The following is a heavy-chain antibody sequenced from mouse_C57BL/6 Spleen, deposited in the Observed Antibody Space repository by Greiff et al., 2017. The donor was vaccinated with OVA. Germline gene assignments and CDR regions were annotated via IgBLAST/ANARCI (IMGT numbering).Heavy chain of an antibody. CDR1: GYTFTDYN. CDR3: ARYGNYGNHYAMDY. Sequence: VQLKQSGPELVKPGASVKIPCKASGYTFTDYNMDWVKQSHGKSLEWIGDINPNNGGTIYNQKFKGKATLTVDKSSSTAYMELRSLTSEDTAVYYCARYGNYGNHYAMDYWGQGTSVTVSS. V-gene: IGHV1-18*01. CDR2: INPNNGGT. D-gene: IGHD2-1*01. J-gene: IGHJ4*01.